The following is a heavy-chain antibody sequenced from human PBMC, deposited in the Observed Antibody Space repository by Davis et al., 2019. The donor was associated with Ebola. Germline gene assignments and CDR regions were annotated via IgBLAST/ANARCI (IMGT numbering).Heavy chain of an antibody. CDR1: GFTFSSYA. Sequence: GGSLRLSCAASGFTFSSYAMSWVRQAPGKGLEWVSAISGSGGSTYYADSVKGRFTISRDNSKNTVCLQMNSLRAEDTAVYYCAKVESGYFDWLPVSYGMDVWGQGTTVTVSS. CDR2: ISGSGGST. CDR3: AKVESGYFDWLPVSYGMDV. J-gene: IGHJ6*02. V-gene: IGHV3-23*01. D-gene: IGHD3-9*01.